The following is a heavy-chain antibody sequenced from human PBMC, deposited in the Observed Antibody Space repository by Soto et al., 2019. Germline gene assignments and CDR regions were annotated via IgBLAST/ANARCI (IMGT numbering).Heavy chain of an antibody. CDR1: GGSFSGYY. CDR2: INHSGST. D-gene: IGHD2-2*01. Sequence: SETLSLTCAVYGGSFSGYYWSWSRQPPGKGLEWIGEINHSGSTNYNPSLKSRVTISVDTSKNQFSLKLSSVTAADTAVYYCARGRGLGVVVPAAASGMDVWGQGTTVTVSS. CDR3: ARGRGLGVVVPAAASGMDV. J-gene: IGHJ6*02. V-gene: IGHV4-34*01.